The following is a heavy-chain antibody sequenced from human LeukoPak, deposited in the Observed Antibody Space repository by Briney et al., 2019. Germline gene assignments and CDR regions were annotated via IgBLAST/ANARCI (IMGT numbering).Heavy chain of an antibody. V-gene: IGHV1-46*01. CDR2: INPSGGST. CDR3: ARDRPQQLATRPYYYYYYMDV. J-gene: IGHJ6*03. D-gene: IGHD6-13*01. Sequence: ASVKVSCKASGYTFTSYYMHWVRQAPGQGLEWMGIINPSGGSTSYAQKFQGRVTMTRDTSTSTVYMELSSLRSEDTAVYYCARDRPQQLATRPYYYYYYMDVWGKGTTVTVSS. CDR1: GYTFTSYY.